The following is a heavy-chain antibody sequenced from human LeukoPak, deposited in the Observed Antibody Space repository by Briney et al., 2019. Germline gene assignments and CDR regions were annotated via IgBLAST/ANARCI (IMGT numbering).Heavy chain of an antibody. D-gene: IGHD3-10*01. J-gene: IGHJ6*02. CDR3: ARARYGSGTYYFYYYGMDV. Sequence: PSETLSLTCTVSGGAISNFYWSWIRQPPGKGLEWIGFINYSGSTKYNPSLKSRVTISVDTSKNQFSLKLSSVTAADTAVYYCARARYGSGTYYFYYYGMDVWGQGTTVTVSS. CDR1: GGAISNFY. V-gene: IGHV4-59*01. CDR2: INYSGST.